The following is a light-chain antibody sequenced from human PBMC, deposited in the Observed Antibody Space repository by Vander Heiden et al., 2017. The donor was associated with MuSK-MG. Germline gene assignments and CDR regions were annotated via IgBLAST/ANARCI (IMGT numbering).Light chain of an antibody. J-gene: IGLJ1*01. CDR3: SSYTTYSPFV. Sequence: QSALTQPASVSGSPGQSITISCTGTSSDVGSYNYVSCYQQHPGNAPKLMIYDVSNRPSGVSTRFSGSKSGNTASLTISGLQGEDEADYYCSSYTTYSPFVFGTGTKVTVL. CDR1: SSDVGSYNY. CDR2: DVS. V-gene: IGLV2-14*01.